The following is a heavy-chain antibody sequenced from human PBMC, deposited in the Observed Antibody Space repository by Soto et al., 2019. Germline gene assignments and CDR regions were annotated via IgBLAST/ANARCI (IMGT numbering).Heavy chain of an antibody. V-gene: IGHV4-39*01. CDR1: GGSISSSSYY. J-gene: IGHJ6*03. Sequence: SEILSLTCTVSGGSISSSSYYWGWIRQPPGKGLEWIGSIYYSGSTYYNPSLKSRVTISVDTSKNQFSLKLSSVTAADTAVYYCARQPGGYSYGSYYYYYYMDVWGKGTTVTVSS. CDR3: ARQPGGYSYGSYYYYYYMDV. D-gene: IGHD5-18*01. CDR2: IYYSGST.